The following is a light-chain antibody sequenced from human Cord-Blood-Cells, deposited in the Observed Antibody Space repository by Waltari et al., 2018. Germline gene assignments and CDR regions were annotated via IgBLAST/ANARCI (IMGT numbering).Light chain of an antibody. CDR2: AAS. V-gene: IGKV1-39*01. CDR1: QSISSY. J-gene: IGKJ2*03. CDR3: QQSYSTPYS. Sequence: DLQMPQSPSSLSASVGDTVTLTCRASQSISSYLNWYQQKPGKAPKLLIYAASSLQSGVPSRFSGSGSGTDFTLTISSLQPEDFATYYCQQSYSTPYSFGQGTKLEIK.